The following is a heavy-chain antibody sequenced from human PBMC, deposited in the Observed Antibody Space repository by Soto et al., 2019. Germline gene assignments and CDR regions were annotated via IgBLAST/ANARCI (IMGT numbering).Heavy chain of an antibody. J-gene: IGHJ6*02. Sequence: QVQLQESGPGLVKPSETLSLTCTVSGGSISSYYWSWIRQPPGKGLEWIGYIYYSGSTNYNPSLKSRVTISVDTSKNQFSLKLSSVTAADTAVYYCARPNYGDYGMDVWGQGTTVTVSS. D-gene: IGHD4-17*01. CDR2: IYYSGST. V-gene: IGHV4-59*08. CDR1: GGSISSYY. CDR3: ARPNYGDYGMDV.